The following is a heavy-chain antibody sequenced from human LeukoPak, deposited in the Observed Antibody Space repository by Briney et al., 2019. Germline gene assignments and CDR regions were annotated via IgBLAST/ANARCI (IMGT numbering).Heavy chain of an antibody. CDR1: GGSISSNY. CDR2: FHDSEST. D-gene: IGHD6-19*01. Sequence: SETLSLTCNVSGGSISSNYWSWIRQPPGKGLEWIGYFHDSESTNYNPSLKSRVSISVDTSKKQVSLKLSSVTAADTAVYYCASRCGYSSGWLGGGWKYFDYWGQGTLVTVSS. V-gene: IGHV4-59*12. J-gene: IGHJ4*02. CDR3: ASRCGYSSGWLGGGWKYFDY.